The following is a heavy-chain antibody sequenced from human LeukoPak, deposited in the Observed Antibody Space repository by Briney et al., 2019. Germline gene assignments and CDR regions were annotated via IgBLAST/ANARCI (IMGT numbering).Heavy chain of an antibody. J-gene: IGHJ6*02. V-gene: IGHV3-33*01. CDR1: GFTFSTYG. CDR3: ASGMDV. Sequence: GGSLRLSCAASGFTFSTYGMHCVRQAPGKGLEWVAVIWFDGSNKYYADSVKGRFTISRDNSKNTLYLQMNSLRAEDTAVYYCASGMDVWGQGTTVTVSS. CDR2: IWFDGSNK.